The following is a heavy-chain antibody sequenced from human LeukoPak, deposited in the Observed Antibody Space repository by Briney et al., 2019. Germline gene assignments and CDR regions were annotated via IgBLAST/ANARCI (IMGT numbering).Heavy chain of an antibody. CDR2: IHYSGST. V-gene: IGHV4-39*01. CDR1: GGSLSSSSYY. CDR3: ARHRSATAGPYFDY. D-gene: IGHD6-13*01. Sequence: SETLSLTCTVSGGSLSSSSYYWAWIRQPPGKGLEWIGTIHYSGSTYYSSSLKSRVTISVDTSKNQFSLKLSSVTAADTIVYYCARHRSATAGPYFDYWGQGTLVTVSS. J-gene: IGHJ4*02.